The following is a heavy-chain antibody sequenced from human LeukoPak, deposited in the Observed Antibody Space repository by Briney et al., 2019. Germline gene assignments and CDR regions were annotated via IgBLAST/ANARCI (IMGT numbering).Heavy chain of an antibody. CDR2: ISSSSYI. V-gene: IGHV3-21*01. CDR1: GFTFSSYS. D-gene: IGHD5-18*01. CDR3: AREGGQLWFGSGDYYYYMDV. J-gene: IGHJ6*03. Sequence: GRSLRLSCAASGFTFSSYSMNWVRQAPGKGLEWVSSISSSSYIYYADSVKGRFTISRDNAKNSLYLQMNSLRAEDTAVYYCAREGGQLWFGSGDYYYYMDVWGKGTTVTVSS.